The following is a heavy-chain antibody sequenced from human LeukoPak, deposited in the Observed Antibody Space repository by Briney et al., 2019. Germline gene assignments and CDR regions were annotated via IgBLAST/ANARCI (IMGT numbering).Heavy chain of an antibody. CDR2: IYTSGST. V-gene: IGHV4-4*07. CDR1: RGSISSYY. J-gene: IGHJ3*02. D-gene: IGHD2-2*01. Sequence: SETLSLTCTVSRGSISSYYWSWIRQPAGKGLEWIGRIYTSGSTNYNPSLKSRVTMSVDTSKNQFSLKLSSVTAADTAVYYCARHQYYHEAFDTWGQGTLVTVSS. CDR3: ARHQYYHEAFDT.